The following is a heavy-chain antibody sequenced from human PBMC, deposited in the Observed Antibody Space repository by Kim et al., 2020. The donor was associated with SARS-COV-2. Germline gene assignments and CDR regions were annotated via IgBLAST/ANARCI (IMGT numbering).Heavy chain of an antibody. D-gene: IGHD2-2*01. CDR3: ARGYCSSTSCYFDY. V-gene: IGHV3-48*03. J-gene: IGHJ4*02. Sequence: ADSGKGRFTISRDNAKNSLYLQMNSLRAEDTAVYYCARGYCSSTSCYFDYWGQGTLVTVSS.